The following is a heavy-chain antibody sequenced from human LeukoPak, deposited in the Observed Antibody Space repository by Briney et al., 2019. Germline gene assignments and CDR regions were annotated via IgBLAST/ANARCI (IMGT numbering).Heavy chain of an antibody. CDR3: ARRVPEWSIYYYYYYYMDV. CDR2: ISPSSTRI. D-gene: IGHD3-3*01. Sequence: GGSLRLSCAASGFTFSSYDMNWVRQAPGKGLEWVSYISPSSTRIDYAASVRGRFTISRDNAKRSLYLQMSSLRAEDTAVYYCARRVPEWSIYYYYYYYMDVWGKGTTVTVSS. J-gene: IGHJ6*03. V-gene: IGHV3-48*04. CDR1: GFTFSSYD.